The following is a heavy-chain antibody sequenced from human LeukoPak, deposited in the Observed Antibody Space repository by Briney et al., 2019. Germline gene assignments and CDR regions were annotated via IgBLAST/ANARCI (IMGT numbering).Heavy chain of an antibody. D-gene: IGHD2-15*01. J-gene: IGHJ4*02. CDR3: GRRRIDCSDTGCYVDY. Sequence: ASVKVSCKASGYTFTGYYIHLMRQAPGQGLEWMEWMNPNRGDTSYAQKFQGRVTMTRDTPINTAYMELSGLTSDDTAVYYCGRRRIDCSDTGCYVDYWGQGTLVTVSS. CDR1: GYTFTGYY. V-gene: IGHV1-2*02. CDR2: MNPNRGDT.